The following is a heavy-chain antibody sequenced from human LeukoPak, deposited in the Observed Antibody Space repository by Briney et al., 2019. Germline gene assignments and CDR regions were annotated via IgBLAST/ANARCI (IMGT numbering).Heavy chain of an antibody. CDR3: ASRYCSSTSCPQDAFDI. V-gene: IGHV1-8*01. CDR2: MNPNSGNT. CDR1: GYTFTSYD. J-gene: IGHJ3*02. Sequence: ASAKVSCKASGYTFTSYDINWVRQATGQGLEWMGWMNPNSGNTGYAQKFQGRVTMTRNTSISTAYMELSSLRSEDTAVYYCASRYCSSTSCPQDAFDIWGQGTMVTVSS. D-gene: IGHD2-2*01.